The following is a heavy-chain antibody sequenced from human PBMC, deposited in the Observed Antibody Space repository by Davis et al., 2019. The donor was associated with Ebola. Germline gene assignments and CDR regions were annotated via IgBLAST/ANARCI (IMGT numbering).Heavy chain of an antibody. CDR1: GFTFSSYG. CDR3: ARAAVAGTVLDY. Sequence: GGSLRLSCAASGFTFSSYGMHWVRQAPGKGLEWVAVIWYDGSNKYYADSVKGRFTISRDNSKNTLYLQMNSLRAEDTAVYYCARAAVAGTVLDYWGQGTLVTVSS. V-gene: IGHV3-33*01. D-gene: IGHD6-19*01. CDR2: IWYDGSNK. J-gene: IGHJ4*02.